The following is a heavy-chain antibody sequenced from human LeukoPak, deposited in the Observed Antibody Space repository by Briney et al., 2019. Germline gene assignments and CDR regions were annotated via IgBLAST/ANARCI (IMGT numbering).Heavy chain of an antibody. V-gene: IGHV1-18*01. J-gene: IGHJ4*02. CDR2: ISAYNGDT. CDR1: GYTFTSYG. CDR3: ARKPTAAALDY. D-gene: IGHD2-2*01. Sequence: ASVKVSCKGSGYTFTSYGIAWVRQAPGQGLEWMGWISAYNGDTIYAQNFQGRVTLTTDTSTTMAYMELRSLRSDDTAVYFCARKPTAAALDYWGQGTLVTVSS.